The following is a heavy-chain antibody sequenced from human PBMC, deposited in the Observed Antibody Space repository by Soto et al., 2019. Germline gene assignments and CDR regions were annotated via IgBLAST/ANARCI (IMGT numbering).Heavy chain of an antibody. CDR1: GGSISSSSYY. D-gene: IGHD6-13*01. CDR3: ARQGARGSSSWYNSPAPNYFDY. Sequence: ASETLSLTCTVSGGSISSSSYYWGWIRQPPGKGLEWIGSIYYSGSTYYNQSLKSRVTISVDTSKNQFSLKLSSVTAADTAVYYCARQGARGSSSWYNSPAPNYFDYWGQGTLVTVSS. J-gene: IGHJ4*02. CDR2: IYYSGST. V-gene: IGHV4-39*01.